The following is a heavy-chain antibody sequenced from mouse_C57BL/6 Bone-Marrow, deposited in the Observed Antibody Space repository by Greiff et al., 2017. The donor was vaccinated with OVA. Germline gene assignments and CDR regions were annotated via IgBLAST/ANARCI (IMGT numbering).Heavy chain of an antibody. V-gene: IGHV1-78*01. CDR3: ARDIYYGSSYDWYFDV. CDR1: GYTFTDHT. J-gene: IGHJ1*03. Sequence: QVQLQQSDAELVKPGASVKIPCKVSGYTFTDHTIHWMKQRPEQGLEWIGYIYPRDGSTKYNEKFKGKATLTADKSSSPAYMQLNILTSEDSAVYFCARDIYYGSSYDWYFDVWGTGTTVTVSS. D-gene: IGHD1-1*01. CDR2: IYPRDGST.